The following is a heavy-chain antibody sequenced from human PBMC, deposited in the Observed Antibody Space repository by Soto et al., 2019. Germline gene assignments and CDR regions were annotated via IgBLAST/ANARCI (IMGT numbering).Heavy chain of an antibody. Sequence: QVQLVQSGAEVKKPGSSVKVSCKASGGTFSSYAISWVRQAPGQGLEWMGGIIPIFGTVNYAQKFQGRVTITADESTSTAYMELSSLRSEDTAVYYCARHDCISSSCYYYYYYGMDVGGQGTTVTVSS. V-gene: IGHV1-69*12. CDR1: GGTFSSYA. CDR2: IIPIFGTV. CDR3: ARHDCISSSCYYYYYYGMDV. J-gene: IGHJ6*02. D-gene: IGHD2-2*01.